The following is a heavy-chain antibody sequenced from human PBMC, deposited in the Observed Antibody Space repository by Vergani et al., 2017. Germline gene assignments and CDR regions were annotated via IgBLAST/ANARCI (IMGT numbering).Heavy chain of an antibody. CDR2: IYSTGST. D-gene: IGHD2-2*01. CDR3: ARMGGYXEGDAFRVGYFDS. Sequence: QVQLQESGPGLVKPSQTLSLTCSVSGDSISSGVYYWNWIRQHPGKGLECIGYIYSTGSTHHNPSLRRRINMSVDTSKNQFSLKLNSVTAADTAMYYCARMGGYXEGDAFRVGYFDSWGPGILVTVSS. V-gene: IGHV4-31*03. CDR1: GDSISSGVYY. J-gene: IGHJ4*02.